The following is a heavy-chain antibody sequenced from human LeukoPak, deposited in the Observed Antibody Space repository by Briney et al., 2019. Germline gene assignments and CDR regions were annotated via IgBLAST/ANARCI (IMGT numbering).Heavy chain of an antibody. J-gene: IGHJ3*02. CDR1: GYTFTGYY. CDR2: INPNSGGT. D-gene: IGHD2-2*01. Sequence: ASVKVSCKASGYTFTGYYMHWVRQAPGQGLEWMGWINPNSGGTNYAQKFQGRVTMTRDTSISTAYMELSRLRSDDTAVYYCAREDIVVVPADQTPDAFDIWGQGTMVTASS. V-gene: IGHV1-2*02. CDR3: AREDIVVVPADQTPDAFDI.